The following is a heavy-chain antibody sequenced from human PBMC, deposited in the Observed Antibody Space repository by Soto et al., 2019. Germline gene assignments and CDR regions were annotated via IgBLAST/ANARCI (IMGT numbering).Heavy chain of an antibody. Sequence: QVQLVQSGAEVKKPGSSVKVSCKASGGTFSTYTINWVRQAPGQGLEWMGGIIPIFGTANYAQKFQGRVTITADESTSTAYMELSNLRSEDTAVYYCARDTTVVPLYYGMDVWGQGTTVTVSS. CDR2: IIPIFGTA. D-gene: IGHD6-6*01. CDR3: ARDTTVVPLYYGMDV. V-gene: IGHV1-69*01. J-gene: IGHJ6*02. CDR1: GGTFSTYT.